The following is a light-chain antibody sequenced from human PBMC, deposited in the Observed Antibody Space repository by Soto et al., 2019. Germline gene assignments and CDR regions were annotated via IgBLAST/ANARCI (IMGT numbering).Light chain of an antibody. V-gene: IGKV3-20*01. CDR3: QQYGRSPPLFT. CDR1: QSVSTSY. CDR2: GTS. J-gene: IGKJ3*01. Sequence: DIVLTQSPGTLSLSPGERATLSCRASQSVSTSYLAWYQQKPGQAPRLLIYGTSSRATGIPDRFRGSGSGTDFTLTISRLEPEDFALYYCQQYGRSPPLFTFGPGTKVDI.